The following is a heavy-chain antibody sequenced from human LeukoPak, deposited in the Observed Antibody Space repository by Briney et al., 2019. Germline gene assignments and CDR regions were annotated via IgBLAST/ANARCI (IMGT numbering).Heavy chain of an antibody. Sequence: SVKVSCKASGGTFSSYAISWVRQAPGQGLEWMGGIIPIFGTANYAQKFQGRATITTDESTSTAYMELSSLRSEDTAVYYCARGDDGAAGFDYWGRGTLVTVSS. V-gene: IGHV1-69*05. D-gene: IGHD6-13*01. J-gene: IGHJ4*02. CDR3: ARGDDGAAGFDY. CDR1: GGTFSSYA. CDR2: IIPIFGTA.